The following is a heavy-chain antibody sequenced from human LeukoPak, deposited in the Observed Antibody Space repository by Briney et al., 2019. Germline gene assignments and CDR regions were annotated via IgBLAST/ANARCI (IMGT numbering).Heavy chain of an antibody. V-gene: IGHV3-7*01. D-gene: IGHD6-6*01. CDR1: GFTFSNYW. Sequence: PGGSLRLSCEGSGFTFSNYWMGWVRQAPGKGLQWVANIKTDGSEKYYVDSVKGRFTISRDNAKNSLYLQMNSLRAEDTAVYYCARDLGYSSSSRDYWGQGTLVTVSS. CDR3: ARDLGYSSSSRDY. CDR2: IKTDGSEK. J-gene: IGHJ4*02.